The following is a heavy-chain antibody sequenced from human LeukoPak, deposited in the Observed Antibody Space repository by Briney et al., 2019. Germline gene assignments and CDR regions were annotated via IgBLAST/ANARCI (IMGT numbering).Heavy chain of an antibody. Sequence: SVKVSCKASGGTFSSYAISWVRQAPGQGLEWMGGIIPIFGTANYAQKFQGRVTITADESTSTAYMELSSLRSGDTAVYYCARDRYYDSSGYYSEGSAFDIWGQGTMVTVSS. CDR2: IIPIFGTA. V-gene: IGHV1-69*13. J-gene: IGHJ3*02. D-gene: IGHD3-22*01. CDR3: ARDRYYDSSGYYSEGSAFDI. CDR1: GGTFSSYA.